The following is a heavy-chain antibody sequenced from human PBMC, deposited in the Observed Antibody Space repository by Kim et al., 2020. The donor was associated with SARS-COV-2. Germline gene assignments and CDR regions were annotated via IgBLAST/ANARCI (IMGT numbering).Heavy chain of an antibody. Sequence: GGSLRLSCAVSGFTFSSYAFSWVRQAPGKGPEWVSAISGSGDRTYYADSVKGRFTISRDNFKNTLYLQLNSLRAEDTATYFCAKDGSYYYDSSGYLRFD. CDR3: AKDGSYYYDSSGYLRFD. V-gene: IGHV3-23*01. CDR2: ISGSGDRT. D-gene: IGHD3-22*01. CDR1: GFTFSSYA. J-gene: IGHJ4*01.